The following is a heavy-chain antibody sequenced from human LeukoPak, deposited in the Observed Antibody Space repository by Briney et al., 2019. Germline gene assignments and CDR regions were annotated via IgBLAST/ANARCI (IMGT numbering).Heavy chain of an antibody. J-gene: IGHJ3*02. D-gene: IGHD2-21*01. CDR2: IGTYSGNT. Sequence: ASVKVSCKASGGTFSSYAISWVRQAPGQGLEWMGWIGTYSGNTHYVENLQGRVTMTTDTSSSTAYMELRSLRSDDTAVYYCVRVPYIRDYAFDIWGQGTMVTVSS. CDR1: GGTFSSYA. CDR3: VRVPYIRDYAFDI. V-gene: IGHV1-18*01.